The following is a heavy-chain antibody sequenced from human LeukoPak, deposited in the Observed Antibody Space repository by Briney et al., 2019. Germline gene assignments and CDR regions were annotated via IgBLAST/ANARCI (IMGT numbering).Heavy chain of an antibody. D-gene: IGHD3-22*01. Sequence: SETLSLTCTVSGGSINGNTYFWNWIRQPAGKRLEWIGRVYASGRTDYNPSLRSRLSMSINTSSNQISLTLSSVTAADTAVYYCAGYVDPYDISPHAFDIWGQGTVVTVSS. CDR1: GGSINGNTYF. CDR3: AGYVDPYDISPHAFDI. CDR2: VYASGRT. V-gene: IGHV4-61*02. J-gene: IGHJ3*02.